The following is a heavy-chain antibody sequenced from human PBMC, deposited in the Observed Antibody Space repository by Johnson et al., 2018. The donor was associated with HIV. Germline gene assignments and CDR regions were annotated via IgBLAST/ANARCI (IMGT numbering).Heavy chain of an antibody. Sequence: VQLVESGGGVVQPGGSLRLSCAASGFTFSSYAMSWVRQAPGKGLEWVSAISGSGGSTYYADSVKGRFTISRDNSKNTLYLQMNSPRAEDTAVYYCARGGSRTTIFGVDINLGGFDIWGQGTRVTVSS. CDR2: ISGSGGST. J-gene: IGHJ3*02. D-gene: IGHD3-3*01. CDR1: GFTFSSYA. CDR3: ARGGSRTTIFGVDINLGGFDI. V-gene: IGHV3-23*04.